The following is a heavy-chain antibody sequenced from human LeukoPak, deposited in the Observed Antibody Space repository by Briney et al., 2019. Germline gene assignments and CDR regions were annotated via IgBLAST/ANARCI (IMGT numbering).Heavy chain of an antibody. J-gene: IGHJ5*02. Sequence: GESLQTSFKGSGYRFTSYWIGWVRPMPGKGLEWVGIIYPGDYDTRYSPSFQDQVTISADKSISTAYLQWSSLKASDTAMYYCARVPTMVRGVIYWFDPWGQGTLVTVSS. CDR1: GYRFTSYW. CDR2: IYPGDYDT. D-gene: IGHD3-10*01. CDR3: ARVPTMVRGVIYWFDP. V-gene: IGHV5-51*01.